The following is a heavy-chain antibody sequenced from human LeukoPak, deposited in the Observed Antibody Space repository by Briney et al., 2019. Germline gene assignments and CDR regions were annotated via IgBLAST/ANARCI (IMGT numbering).Heavy chain of an antibody. CDR2: IGSDSNT. J-gene: IGHJ4*02. CDR3: AKRPPGEVY. V-gene: IGHV3-23*01. Sequence: GGSLRLSCAASGFTFSNYAMSWVRQAPGRGLEWVSGIGSDSNTYYADSVKGRFTISRDNSKNTLFLQMNSLRAEDTAVYYCAKRPPGEVYWGQGALVTVSS. D-gene: IGHD3-16*01. CDR1: GFTFSNYA.